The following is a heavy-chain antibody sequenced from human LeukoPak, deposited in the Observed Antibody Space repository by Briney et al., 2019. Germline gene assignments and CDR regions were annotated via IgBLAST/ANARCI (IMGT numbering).Heavy chain of an antibody. CDR1: GYSVTNYW. Sequence: GESLKISCKGSGYSVTNYWIGWVRQMPGKGLEWMGMIYPGDSDTTYSPSFQGQVTISADKSISTAYLQWSSLKASDTAMYYCARPENGYSYGYYAYWGQGTLATVSS. J-gene: IGHJ4*02. D-gene: IGHD5-18*01. V-gene: IGHV5-51*01. CDR3: ARPENGYSYGYYAY. CDR2: IYPGDSDT.